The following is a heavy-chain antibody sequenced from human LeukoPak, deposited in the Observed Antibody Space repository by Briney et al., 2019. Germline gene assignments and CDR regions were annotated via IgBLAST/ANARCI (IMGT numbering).Heavy chain of an antibody. Sequence: SETLSLTCTVPGGSIGSYYWSWIRQPAGKGLQWIGRIYTSGSTNYNPSLKSRVTMSVDTSKNQFSLKLTSVTAADTAVYYCARAYYDTSGYPGWYFDLWGRGTLVTVSS. J-gene: IGHJ2*01. D-gene: IGHD3-22*01. V-gene: IGHV4-4*07. CDR2: IYTSGST. CDR3: ARAYYDTSGYPGWYFDL. CDR1: GGSIGSYY.